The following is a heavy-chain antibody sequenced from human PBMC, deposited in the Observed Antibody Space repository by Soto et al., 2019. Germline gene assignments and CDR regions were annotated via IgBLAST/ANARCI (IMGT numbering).Heavy chain of an antibody. CDR1: GGTFSSYT. J-gene: IGHJ6*03. D-gene: IGHD2-2*01. CDR3: ASPPRLNCSSTSCHEDYYYYYYMDV. V-gene: IGHV1-69*02. CDR2: IIPILGIA. Sequence: GASVKVSCKASGGTFSSYTISWVRQAPGQGLEWMGRIIPILGIANYAQKFQGRVTITADKSTSTAYMELSSLRSEDTAVYYCASPPRLNCSSTSCHEDYYYYYYMDVWGKGTTVTSP.